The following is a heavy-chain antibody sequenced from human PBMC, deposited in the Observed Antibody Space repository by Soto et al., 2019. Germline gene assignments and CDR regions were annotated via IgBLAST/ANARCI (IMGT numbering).Heavy chain of an antibody. CDR3: AREHGLFSFFDS. Sequence: LRLSCAASGFTFSSYGMHWVRQAPGKGLEWVAIIWYDGSNKYYADSVKGRFTISRDNSKNTLYLQMNSLRAEDTAVYYCAREHGLFSFFDSWGQGTPVTVSS. D-gene: IGHD3-22*01. J-gene: IGHJ4*02. CDR1: GFTFSSYG. CDR2: IWYDGSNK. V-gene: IGHV3-33*01.